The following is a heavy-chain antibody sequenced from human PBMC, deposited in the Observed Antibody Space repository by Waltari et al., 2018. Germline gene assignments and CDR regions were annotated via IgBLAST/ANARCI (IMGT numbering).Heavy chain of an antibody. Sequence: VQLVQSGAEVKKPGSSVKVSCKASGGTFSSYAISWVRQAPGQGLEWMGGIIPIFGTANYAKKCQGRFTMTTDESTSTAYMEMSSLRSEDTAVYYCARGYGAGSYYYVDYWGQGTLVTVSS. V-gene: IGHV1-69*05. CDR1: GGTFSSYA. J-gene: IGHJ4*02. D-gene: IGHD3-10*01. CDR3: ARGYGAGSYYYVDY. CDR2: IIPIFGTA.